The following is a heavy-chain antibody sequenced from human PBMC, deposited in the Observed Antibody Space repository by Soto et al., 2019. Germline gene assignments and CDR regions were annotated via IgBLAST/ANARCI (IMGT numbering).Heavy chain of an antibody. V-gene: IGHV3-7*03. CDR3: SRWPGDY. CDR2: IKQDGGEK. CDR1: GFTFSSYW. J-gene: IGHJ4*02. Sequence: GGSLRLSCAASGFTFSSYWMSWVRQAPGKGLEWVDNIKQDGGEKYYVDSVKGRFTISRVNAKNSLYLQMNSLRAEDTSVYYGSRWPGDYWGQGTLVTVYS.